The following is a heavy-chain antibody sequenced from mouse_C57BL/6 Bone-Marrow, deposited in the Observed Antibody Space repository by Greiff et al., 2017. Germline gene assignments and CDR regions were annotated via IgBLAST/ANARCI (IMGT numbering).Heavy chain of an antibody. CDR3: ARSDYEYEGY. V-gene: IGHV1-54*01. D-gene: IGHD2-4*01. CDR2: INPGSGGT. Sequence: QVQLQQSGAELVRPGTSVKVSCKASGYAFTNYLIEWVKQRPGQGLEWIGVINPGSGGTNYNEKFKGKATLTADKSSSTAYMQLSSLTSEDSAVYFCARSDYEYEGYWGQGTTLTVSS. J-gene: IGHJ2*01. CDR1: GYAFTNYL.